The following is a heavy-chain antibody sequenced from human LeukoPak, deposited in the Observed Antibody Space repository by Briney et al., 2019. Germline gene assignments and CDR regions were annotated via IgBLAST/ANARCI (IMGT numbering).Heavy chain of an antibody. Sequence: GGSLRLSCAASGFTFSSYAMSWVRQAPGKGLEWVSAISGSGGSTYYADSVKGRFTISRDNSKNTLYLQMNSLRAEDTAVYYCAKETYYYDSSGYYWGYFDYWGQGTLVTVSS. V-gene: IGHV3-23*01. J-gene: IGHJ4*02. CDR1: GFTFSSYA. CDR2: ISGSGGST. CDR3: AKETYYYDSSGYYWGYFDY. D-gene: IGHD3-22*01.